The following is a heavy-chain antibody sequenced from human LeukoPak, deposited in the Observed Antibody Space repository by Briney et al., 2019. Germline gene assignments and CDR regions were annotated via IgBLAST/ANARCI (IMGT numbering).Heavy chain of an antibody. CDR1: GGSISSYY. D-gene: IGHD5-12*01. CDR2: IYYSGST. V-gene: IGHV4-59*01. J-gene: IGHJ4*02. CDR3: ASLYSGYDPIDY. Sequence: SETLSLTCTVSGGSISSYYWSWIRQPPGKGLEWIGYIYYSGSTNYNPSLKSRVTISVDTSKNQFSLKLSSVTAADTAVYYCASLYSGYDPIDYWGQGTLVTVSS.